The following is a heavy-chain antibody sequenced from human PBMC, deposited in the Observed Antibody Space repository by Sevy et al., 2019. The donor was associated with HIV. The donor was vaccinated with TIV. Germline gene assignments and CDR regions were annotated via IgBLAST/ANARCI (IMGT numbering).Heavy chain of an antibody. J-gene: IGHJ6*02. Sequence: GGSLRLSCAASGFTFDDYAMHWVRQAPGKGLEWVSGISWNSGSIGYADSVKGRFTISRDNAKNSLYLQMNSLRAEDTALYSCAKRGGRLLWFGNYGMDVWGQGTTVTVSS. CDR1: GFTFDDYA. CDR3: AKRGGRLLWFGNYGMDV. D-gene: IGHD3-10*01. CDR2: ISWNSGSI. V-gene: IGHV3-9*01.